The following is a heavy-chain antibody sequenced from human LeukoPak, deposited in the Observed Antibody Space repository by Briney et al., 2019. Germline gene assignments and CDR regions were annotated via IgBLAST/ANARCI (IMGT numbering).Heavy chain of an antibody. CDR2: IYYTGIT. D-gene: IGHD1-26*01. V-gene: IGHV4-38-2*02. Sequence: SGTLSLTCNVSSYSIRNGYYWGWVRQSPGKGLEWIGSIYYTGITYYNPSLKSRVTISIDTSKNQFSLKLTSVTATDTAVYYCARESALGVERVGGYFDYWGQGALVTVFS. J-gene: IGHJ4*02. CDR1: SYSIRNGYY. CDR3: ARESALGVERVGGYFDY.